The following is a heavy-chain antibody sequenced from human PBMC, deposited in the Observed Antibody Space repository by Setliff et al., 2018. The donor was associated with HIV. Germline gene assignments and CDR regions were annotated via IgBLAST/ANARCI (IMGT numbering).Heavy chain of an antibody. Sequence: ASVKVSCKASGYTFTTYYVHWARQAPGQGLEWMGILNPSGDSTAYAQQFQGRVTMTRDTSTSTVYMELSSLRSEDTAVYYCARGGYHGFGSYGDYWGKGTLVTVSS. CDR3: ARGGYHGFGSYGDY. V-gene: IGHV1-46*01. CDR2: LNPSGDST. D-gene: IGHD3-10*01. CDR1: GYTFTTYY. J-gene: IGHJ4*02.